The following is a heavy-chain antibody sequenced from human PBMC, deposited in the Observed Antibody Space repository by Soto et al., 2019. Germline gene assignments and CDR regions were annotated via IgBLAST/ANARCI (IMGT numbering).Heavy chain of an antibody. Sequence: PSETLSLTCTVSGDAISSYYWSWIRQPPSKGLEWIGYTHDSGSTNYNPSLKTRVTISVDMSKNQFSLKLSTVTAADTAVHYCARLHPSYRDGYNYLDSWGQGTMVT. CDR1: GDAISSYY. J-gene: IGHJ4*02. CDR3: ARLHPSYRDGYNYLDS. CDR2: THDSGST. D-gene: IGHD5-12*01. V-gene: IGHV4-59*01.